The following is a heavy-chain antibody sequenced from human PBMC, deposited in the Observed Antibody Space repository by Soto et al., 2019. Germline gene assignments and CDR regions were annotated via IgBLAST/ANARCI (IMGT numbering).Heavy chain of an antibody. D-gene: IGHD1-26*01. Sequence: GASVKVYCKAAGDTFTSSGTSFVRQAPGQGLEWMGWISAYNGNTNYAQKLQGRVTMTTDTSTSTAYMELRSLRSDDTAVYYCARKPRAPRLPRKKHYYSRYGWG. V-gene: IGHV1-18*01. CDR3: ARKPRAPRLPRKKHYYSRYG. J-gene: IGHJ6*03. CDR1: GDTFTSSG. CDR2: ISAYNGNT.